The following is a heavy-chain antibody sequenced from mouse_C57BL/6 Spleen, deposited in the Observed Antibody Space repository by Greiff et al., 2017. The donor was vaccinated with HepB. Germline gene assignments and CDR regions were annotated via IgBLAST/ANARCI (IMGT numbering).Heavy chain of an antibody. CDR2: ISYDGSN. V-gene: IGHV3-6*01. Sequence: DVQLQESGPGLVKPSQSLSLTCSVTGYSITSGYYWNWIRQFPGNKLEWMGYISYDGSNNYNPSLKNRISITRDTSKNQFFLKLNSVTTEDTATYYCARAYYDYDGGAMDYWGQGTSVTVSS. J-gene: IGHJ4*01. CDR3: ARAYYDYDGGAMDY. D-gene: IGHD2-4*01. CDR1: GYSITSGYY.